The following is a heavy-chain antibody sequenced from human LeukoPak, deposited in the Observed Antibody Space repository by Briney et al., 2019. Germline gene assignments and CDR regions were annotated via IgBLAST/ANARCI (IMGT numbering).Heavy chain of an antibody. J-gene: IGHJ4*02. Sequence: GASVKVSCKASGYTFASYGISWVRQAPGQGLEWMGWISAYNGNTNYAQKHQGRVTMTTDTSTSTAYMELRSLRSDDTAVYYCAKEEGYCSSTSCYGQAPYWGQGTLVTVSS. CDR2: ISAYNGNT. CDR1: GYTFASYG. CDR3: AKEEGYCSSTSCYGQAPY. D-gene: IGHD2-2*01. V-gene: IGHV1-18*01.